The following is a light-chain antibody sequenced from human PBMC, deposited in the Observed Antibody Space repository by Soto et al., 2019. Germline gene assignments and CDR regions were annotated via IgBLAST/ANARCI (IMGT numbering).Light chain of an antibody. CDR3: CSYAGSSTFYV. J-gene: IGLJ1*01. CDR2: EGI. Sequence: QSALAQPASVSGSPGQSITVSCTGTSSDVGSYKFVSWYQQHPGKAPKPMIYEGIKRPSGVSNRFSGSKSGNTASLTISGLQAEDEAEYYCCSYAGSSTFYVFGTGTKVTVL. V-gene: IGLV2-23*01. CDR1: SSDVGSYKF.